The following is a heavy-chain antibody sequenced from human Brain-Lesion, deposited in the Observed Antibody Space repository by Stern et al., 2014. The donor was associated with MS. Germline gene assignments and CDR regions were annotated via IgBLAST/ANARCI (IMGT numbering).Heavy chain of an antibody. CDR3: ARGPRRYYGSESPNTYYYGMDV. CDR1: GFIFSDYY. Sequence: HLAESGGGLVQPGPSLTLSCAAPGFIFSDYYLSWLRPAPATGLEWVSYIGRSGASIYYADSVKGRFTISRDNAKSSLYLQMNSLRAEDTAVYYCARGPRRYYGSESPNTYYYGMDVWGQGTTVTVSS. J-gene: IGHJ6*02. CDR2: IGRSGASI. D-gene: IGHD3-10*01. V-gene: IGHV3-11*01.